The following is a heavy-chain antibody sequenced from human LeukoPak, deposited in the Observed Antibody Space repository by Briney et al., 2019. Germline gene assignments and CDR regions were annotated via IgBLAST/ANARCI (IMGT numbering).Heavy chain of an antibody. CDR3: AKDYGGGIGIAFDY. V-gene: IGHV3-23*01. J-gene: IGHJ4*02. CDR1: GFTFSSYA. CDR2: ISGSSGST. Sequence: GGALRLSCAAPGFTFSSYAMSWVRQAPGKGLEWVSTISGSSGSTYYADSVKGRFIISRDNSKNTLYLEMNSLRAEDTAVYYCAKDYGGGIGIAFDYWGQGTLVTVSS. D-gene: IGHD3-16*01.